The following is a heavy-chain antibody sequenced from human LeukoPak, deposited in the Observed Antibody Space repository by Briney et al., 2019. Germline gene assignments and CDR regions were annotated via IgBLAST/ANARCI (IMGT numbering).Heavy chain of an antibody. CDR2: IYTGGGT. Sequence: GGSLRLSCAASGFTVSSNYVSWVRQAPGKGPEWVSVIYTGGGTYYADSVKGRFTISRDNSKNTLYLQMNSLRAEDTAVYYCARGGGESDRSDYSFFDYWGQGTLVTVSS. J-gene: IGHJ4*02. D-gene: IGHD3-22*01. V-gene: IGHV3-53*01. CDR3: ARGGGESDRSDYSFFDY. CDR1: GFTVSSNY.